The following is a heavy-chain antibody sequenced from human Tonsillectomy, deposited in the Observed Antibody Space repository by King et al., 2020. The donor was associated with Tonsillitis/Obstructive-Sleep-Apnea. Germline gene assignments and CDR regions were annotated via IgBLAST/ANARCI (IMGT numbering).Heavy chain of an antibody. V-gene: IGHV4-31*03. CDR1: GGSISSGGNY. CDR2: IYYSGST. Sequence: QLQESGPGLVKPSQTLSLTCNVSGGSISSGGNYWSWIRQHPGKGLEWIGDIYYSGSTYYNPSLKSRVTMSVDTSKIQFSLNMSSVTAADTAVYYCASLATTHSSSWFFDFWGQGTLVTVSS. CDR3: ASLATTHSSSWFFDF. J-gene: IGHJ4*02. D-gene: IGHD6-13*01.